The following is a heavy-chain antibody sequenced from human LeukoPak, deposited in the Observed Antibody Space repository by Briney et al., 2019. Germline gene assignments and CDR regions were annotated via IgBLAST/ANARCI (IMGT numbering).Heavy chain of an antibody. V-gene: IGHV4-34*01. CDR3: ARAYYYGSGSYYALRY. Sequence: PSETLSLTCAVYGGSFSGYYWSWIRQPPGKGLEWIWEINHSGSTNYNPSLKSRVTISVDTSKNQFSLKLSSVTAADTAVYYCARAYYYGSGSYYALRYWGQGTLVTVSS. J-gene: IGHJ4*02. CDR1: GGSFSGYY. CDR2: INHSGST. D-gene: IGHD3-10*01.